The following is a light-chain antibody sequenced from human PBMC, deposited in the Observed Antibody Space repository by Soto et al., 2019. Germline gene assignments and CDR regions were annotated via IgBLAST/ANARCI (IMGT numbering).Light chain of an antibody. CDR1: QDIGTW. Sequence: DIQMAQSPSTLYAYVGDRLTITCRASQDIGTWLAWYQQKPEKAPKLLIYRASNLESGVPSRFSGSGSGTEFSLTINNLQADDFATYYCQQYHISSWTFGQGTKGDIK. CDR2: RAS. J-gene: IGKJ1*01. V-gene: IGKV1-5*03. CDR3: QQYHISSWT.